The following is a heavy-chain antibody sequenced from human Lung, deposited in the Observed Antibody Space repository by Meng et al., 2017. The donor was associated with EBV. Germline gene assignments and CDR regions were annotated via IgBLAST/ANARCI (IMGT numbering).Heavy chain of an antibody. D-gene: IGHD1-20*01. CDR2: IYHNENT. J-gene: IGHJ4*02. CDR1: SASISSNNY. CDR3: ARAPGNWNFDS. Sequence: QGQRQASGPGLVKPSGTLSLTCTVSSASISSNNYWTWVRQSPGKGLEWIGEIYHNENTNYNPSLMSRVTMSLDKSKNHFSLNLRSVTAADTAVYFCARAPGNWNFDSWGQGTLVTVSS. V-gene: IGHV4-4*02.